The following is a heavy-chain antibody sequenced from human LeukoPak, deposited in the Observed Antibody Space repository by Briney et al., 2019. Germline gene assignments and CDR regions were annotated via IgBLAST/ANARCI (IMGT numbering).Heavy chain of an antibody. CDR2: VTTSGYNT. CDR3: AKGLTTPDS. J-gene: IGHJ4*02. V-gene: IGHV3-23*01. D-gene: IGHD4-17*01. Sequence: GGSLRLSCAASGFTFTNYGMTRVRQAPGKGLEWVSGVTTSGYNTYYADSVKGRFTISRDNTKSTLFLQMNSLRAEDTALYYCAKGLTTPDSWGQGTLVTVSS. CDR1: GFTFTNYG.